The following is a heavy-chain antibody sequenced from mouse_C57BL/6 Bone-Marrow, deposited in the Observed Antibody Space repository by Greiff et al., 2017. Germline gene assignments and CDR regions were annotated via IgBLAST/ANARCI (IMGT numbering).Heavy chain of an antibody. CDR1: GYTFTSYW. Sequence: QVQLQQPGAELAKPGASVKLSCKASGYTFTSYWMHWVKQRPGQGLEWLGMIHPNSGSTNYNEKFKSKATLTVDKSSSTAYMQLSSLTSEDAAVYYCARKDYGSSYLFAYWGQGTLVTVSA. V-gene: IGHV1-64*01. CDR2: IHPNSGST. D-gene: IGHD1-1*01. J-gene: IGHJ3*01. CDR3: ARKDYGSSYLFAY.